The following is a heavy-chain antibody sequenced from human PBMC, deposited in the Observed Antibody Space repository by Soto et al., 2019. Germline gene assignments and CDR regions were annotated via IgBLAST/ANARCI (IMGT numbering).Heavy chain of an antibody. V-gene: IGHV6-1*01. CDR3: ARDRGSKLYYYYYGXDV. CDR2: TYYRFKWYN. CDR1: GDSVSSNSAA. Sequence: PSQTLSLTCAISGDSVSSNSAAWNWIRQSPSRGLEWLGRTYYRFKWYNDYAVSVKSRITINPDTSKNQFSLQLNSVTPEDTAVYYCARDRGSKLYYYYYGXDVWGQGTTVTVSS. D-gene: IGHD6-6*01. J-gene: IGHJ6*02.